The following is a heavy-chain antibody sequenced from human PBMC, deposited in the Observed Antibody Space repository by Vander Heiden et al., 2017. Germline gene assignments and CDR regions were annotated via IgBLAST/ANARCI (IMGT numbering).Heavy chain of an antibody. V-gene: IGHV1-46*01. J-gene: IGHJ5*02. CDR1: GYTFTSYY. Sequence: QVQLVQSGAEVTKPGASVKVSCKASGYTFTSYYMHWVRQAPGQGLEWMGIINPSGGSTSYAQKFQGRVTMTRDTSTSTVYMELSSLRSEDTAVYYCARDPDEKIAAAGEEGTGYNWFDPWGQGTLVTVSS. CDR3: ARDPDEKIAAAGEEGTGYNWFDP. CDR2: INPSGGST. D-gene: IGHD6-13*01.